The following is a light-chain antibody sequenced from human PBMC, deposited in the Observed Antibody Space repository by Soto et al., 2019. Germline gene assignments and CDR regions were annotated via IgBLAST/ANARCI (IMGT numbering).Light chain of an antibody. J-gene: IGLJ2*01. CDR3: LVSCGDGRPGV. Sequence: QAVVTQEPSLTVSPGGTVTLTCGSSTGAVTSGHYPYWFQQKPGQAPRTLIYDTTNKHSWTPARFSGSLLGGKAALTLSGAQPEDEADYYCLVSCGDGRPGVFGGGTKLTVL. CDR1: TGAVTSGHY. CDR2: DTT. V-gene: IGLV7-46*01.